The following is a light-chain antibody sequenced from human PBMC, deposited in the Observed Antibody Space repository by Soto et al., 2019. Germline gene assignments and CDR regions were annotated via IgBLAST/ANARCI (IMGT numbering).Light chain of an antibody. CDR2: RNN. CDR1: SSNIGSNY. V-gene: IGLV1-47*01. CDR3: AAWDDSLSGPV. Sequence: QSVLTQPPSASGTPGQRVTISCSGSSSNIGSNYVYWYQQLPGTAPKLLIYRNNQRPSGVPDRFSGFKSGTSASLAISGLRSEDEADYYCAAWDDSLSGPVFGGGTKLTVL. J-gene: IGLJ2*01.